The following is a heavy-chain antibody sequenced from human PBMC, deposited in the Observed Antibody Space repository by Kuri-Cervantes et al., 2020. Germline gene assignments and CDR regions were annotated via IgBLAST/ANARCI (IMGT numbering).Heavy chain of an antibody. CDR1: GFTFSSYS. D-gene: IGHD2-15*01. Sequence: GESLKISCAASGFTFSSYSMNWVRQAPGKGLEWVSYISSSSSTIYYADSVKGRFTISRDNARDSLYLQMNSLRAEDSGVYYCARSEGSFTDAFDVWGLGARVTVSS. J-gene: IGHJ3*01. CDR2: ISSSSSTI. CDR3: ARSEGSFTDAFDV. V-gene: IGHV3-48*01.